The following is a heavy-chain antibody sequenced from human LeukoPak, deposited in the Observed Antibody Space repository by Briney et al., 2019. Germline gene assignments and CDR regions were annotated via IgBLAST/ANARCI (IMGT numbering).Heavy chain of an antibody. CDR3: ATLGLSGHNHPWGY. J-gene: IGHJ4*02. CDR1: GYTFTGYY. Sequence: ASVEVSCKASGYTFTGYYMHWVRQAPGQGLEWMGRINPNSGGTNYAQKFQGRVTMTRDTSISTAYMELSRLRSDDTAVYYCATLGLSGHNHPWGYWGQGTLVTVSS. CDR2: INPNSGGT. D-gene: IGHD2-15*01. V-gene: IGHV1-2*06.